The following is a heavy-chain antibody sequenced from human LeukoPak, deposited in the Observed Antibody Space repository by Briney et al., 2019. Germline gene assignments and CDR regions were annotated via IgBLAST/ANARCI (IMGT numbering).Heavy chain of an antibody. CDR2: MNPNSGNT. J-gene: IGHJ6*03. CDR1: GYTFTSYD. D-gene: IGHD2-2*01. V-gene: IGHV1-8*01. CDR3: ARGRRYCSSTSCYWEPHRRTYYYYYMDV. Sequence: ASVKVSCKASGYTFTSYDINWVRQATGQGLEWMGWMNPNSGNTGYAQKFQGRVTMTRNTSISTAYMELSSLRSEDTAVYYCARGRRYCSSTSCYWEPHRRTYYYYYMDVWGKGTTVTVSS.